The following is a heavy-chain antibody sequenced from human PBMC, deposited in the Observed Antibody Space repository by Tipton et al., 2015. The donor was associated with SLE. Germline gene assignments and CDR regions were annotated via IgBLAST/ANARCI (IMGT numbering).Heavy chain of an antibody. Sequence: QSGAEVKKPGASVKVSCKASGYTFTTYGISWVRQAPGQGLEWMGWISAYNGNTNYAQRLQGRVTMTTDTSTSTAYMELRSLKSDDTAVYYCAKGPYYDFWGGSDVWGQGTMVTVSS. D-gene: IGHD3-3*01. CDR3: AKGPYYDFWGGSDV. CDR2: ISAYNGNT. V-gene: IGHV1-18*01. J-gene: IGHJ3*01. CDR1: GYTFTTYG.